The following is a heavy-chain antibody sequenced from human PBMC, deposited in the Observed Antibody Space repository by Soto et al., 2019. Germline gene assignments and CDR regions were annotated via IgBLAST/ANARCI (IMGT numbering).Heavy chain of an antibody. D-gene: IGHD3-10*01. J-gene: IGHJ4*02. CDR2: INIGNGNT. CDR1: GYTFTYYP. CDR3: ARAVHTMIQGVRFRVDK. Sequence: ASVKVSCKASGYTFTYYPIHWVRQAPGQRLEWMGWINIGNGNTASSQKFQDRVTITRETSASTAYMELTRLTSDDTAVYYCARAVHTMIQGVRFRVDKWGQGTLVTVSS. V-gene: IGHV1-3*04.